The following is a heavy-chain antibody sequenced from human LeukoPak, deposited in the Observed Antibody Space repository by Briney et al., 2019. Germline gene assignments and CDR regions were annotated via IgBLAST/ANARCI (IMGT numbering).Heavy chain of an antibody. J-gene: IGHJ4*02. Sequence: GGSLRLSCAASGFTFSSYGMHWVRQAPGKGLEWASYISSNTRIIDYADSVKGRFTISRDNAKNSLYLQMNSLRAEDTAVYYCARGGAARPDYWGQGTLLTVSS. CDR1: GFTFSSYG. V-gene: IGHV3-48*01. CDR3: ARGGAARPDY. CDR2: ISSNTRII. D-gene: IGHD6-6*01.